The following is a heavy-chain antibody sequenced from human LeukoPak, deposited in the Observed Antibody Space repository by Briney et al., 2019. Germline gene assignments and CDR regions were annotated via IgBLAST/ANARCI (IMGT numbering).Heavy chain of an antibody. D-gene: IGHD5-24*01. CDR3: ARSRRAGYNVYYFDS. CDR1: GGTFSSYG. J-gene: IGHJ4*02. V-gene: IGHV1-69*05. CDR2: IIPIFRAT. Sequence: SVKVSCKASGGTFSSYGISWVRQAPGQGLEWMGGIIPIFRATNYAPKFRGRVTITTDESSSTVYMELTGLRSDDTAVYYCARSRRAGYNVYYFDSWGQGTLDTVSS.